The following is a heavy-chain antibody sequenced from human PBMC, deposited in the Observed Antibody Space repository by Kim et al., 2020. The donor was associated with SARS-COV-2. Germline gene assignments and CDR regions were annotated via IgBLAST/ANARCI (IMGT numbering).Heavy chain of an antibody. CDR1: GFTFSSYA. V-gene: IGHV3-23*03. Sequence: GGSLRLSCAASGFTFSSYAMSWVRQAPGKGLEWVSVIYSGGSSTYYADSVKGRFTISRDNSKNTLYVQMNSLRAEDTAVYYCAKDGGYYYDSSGYYYGYYYYGMDVWGQGTTVTVSS. J-gene: IGHJ6*02. CDR3: AKDGGYYYDSSGYYYGYYYYGMDV. D-gene: IGHD3-22*01. CDR2: IYSGGSST.